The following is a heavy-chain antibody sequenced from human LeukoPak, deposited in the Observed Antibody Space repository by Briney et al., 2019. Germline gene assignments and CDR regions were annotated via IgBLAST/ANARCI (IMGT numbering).Heavy chain of an antibody. V-gene: IGHV5-51*01. CDR3: ARFALSSSLDY. Sequence: GESLKISCKVSGYRLTNNWIGWVRQVPGKGLECMGIIYPGYSDTRYSPSFQGQVTFSVDTSTSTVYLQWSSLKASDTAIYYCARFALSSSLDYWGQGTLVTVSP. CDR2: IYPGYSDT. D-gene: IGHD6-13*01. CDR1: GYRLTNNW. J-gene: IGHJ4*02.